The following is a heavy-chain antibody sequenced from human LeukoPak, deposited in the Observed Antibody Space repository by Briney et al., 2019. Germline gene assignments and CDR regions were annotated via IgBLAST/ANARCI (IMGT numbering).Heavy chain of an antibody. CDR2: ISAYNGNT. CDR1: GYTFTSYG. V-gene: IGHV1-18*01. Sequence: ASVRVSCKASGYTFTSYGISWVRQAPGQGLEWMGWISAYNGNTNYAQKLQGRVTMTTDTSTSTAYMELRSLRSDDTAVYYCARVGAAAGTPAFDIWGQGTMVTVSS. CDR3: ARVGAAAGTPAFDI. J-gene: IGHJ3*02. D-gene: IGHD6-13*01.